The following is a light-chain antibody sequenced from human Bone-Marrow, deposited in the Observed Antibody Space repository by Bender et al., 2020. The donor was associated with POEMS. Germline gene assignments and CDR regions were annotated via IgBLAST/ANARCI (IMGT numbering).Light chain of an antibody. V-gene: IGLV2-8*01. CDR1: SRDVGGYNY. Sequence: QSALTQPPSASGSPGQSVTISCTGTSRDVGGYNYVSWYQHHPGKAPKLIIYEGNKRPSGVSDRFSGSRSGSTAYLTISDLQAEDEADYYCCSCATNGDFFGGGTTLTVL. CDR3: CSCATNGDF. CDR2: EGN. J-gene: IGLJ2*01.